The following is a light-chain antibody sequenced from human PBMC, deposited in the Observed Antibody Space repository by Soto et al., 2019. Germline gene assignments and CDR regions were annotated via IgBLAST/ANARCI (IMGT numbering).Light chain of an antibody. CDR3: QSYDSSLGGLYV. Sequence: QSVLTQPPSVSGAPGQRVTISCTGSSSNIGAGYDVHWYQQLPGTAPKLLIYGNSNRPSGVPDRFSGSKSGTSASLAITGLQAEDEADYYCQSYDSSLGGLYVFGTGTQLTVL. CDR2: GNS. V-gene: IGLV1-40*01. J-gene: IGLJ6*01. CDR1: SSNIGAGYD.